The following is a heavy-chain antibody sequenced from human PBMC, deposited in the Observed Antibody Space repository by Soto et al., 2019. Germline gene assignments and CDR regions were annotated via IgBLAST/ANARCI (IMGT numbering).Heavy chain of an antibody. J-gene: IGHJ4*02. Sequence: SETLSLTCAVYGVSLSGNYWGWIRQPPGKGLEWIGETHHSGSTAYNPSLKSRVTISVDTSRNQFSLKLNSVTAADTAVYYCARTTAAIHLNYWSQGTLVTVLL. CDR2: THHSGST. CDR1: GVSLSGNY. V-gene: IGHV4-34*01. D-gene: IGHD2-21*02. CDR3: ARTTAAIHLNY.